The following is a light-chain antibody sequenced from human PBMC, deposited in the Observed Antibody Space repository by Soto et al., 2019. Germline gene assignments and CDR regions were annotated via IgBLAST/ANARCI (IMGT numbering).Light chain of an antibody. V-gene: IGKV1-27*01. CDR1: QDIRNF. CDR2: AAS. J-gene: IGKJ3*01. Sequence: IQMTQSPTSLSASVGDRVTITCRASQDIRNFVAWYQQKPGKAPKLLIYAASTLQSGVPSRFSGSGSGTDFTLTINSLQPEDVATYSCQKYSSVPVFGPGTIVEI. CDR3: QKYSSVPV.